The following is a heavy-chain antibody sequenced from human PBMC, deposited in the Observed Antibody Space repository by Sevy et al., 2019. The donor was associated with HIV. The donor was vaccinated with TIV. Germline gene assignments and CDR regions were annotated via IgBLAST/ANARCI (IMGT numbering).Heavy chain of an antibody. CDR3: AGYCSSTSCYRRVWFDP. CDR1: GGSISSGDYY. Sequence: SETLSLTCTVSGGSISSGDYYWSWIRQPPGKGLEWIGYIYYSGSTYYNPSLKSRVTISVDTSKNQFSLKLSSVTAADTAVYYCAGYCSSTSCYRRVWFDPWGQGTLVTVSS. J-gene: IGHJ5*02. D-gene: IGHD2-2*02. CDR2: IYYSGST. V-gene: IGHV4-30-4*01.